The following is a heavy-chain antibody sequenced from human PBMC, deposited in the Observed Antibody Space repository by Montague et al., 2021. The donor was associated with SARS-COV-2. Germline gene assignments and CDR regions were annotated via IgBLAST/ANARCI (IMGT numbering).Heavy chain of an antibody. Sequence: QSGAEVKKPGESLKISCKGSGYSFSNYWIGWVRQMPGKVLEWVGIIYPGDSDTRYSPSFQGQVTISADTSISTAYLQWSSLKASDTAMYYCARHREGVDFYYFYGMDVWGQGTTVTVSS. CDR1: GYSFSNYW. V-gene: IGHV5-51*01. CDR3: ARHREGVDFYYFYGMDV. D-gene: IGHD3/OR15-3a*01. J-gene: IGHJ6*02. CDR2: IYPGDSDT.